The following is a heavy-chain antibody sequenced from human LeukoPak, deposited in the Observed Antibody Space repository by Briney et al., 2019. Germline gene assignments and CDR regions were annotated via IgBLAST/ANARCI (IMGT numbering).Heavy chain of an antibody. CDR1: GGSFSGYY. J-gene: IGHJ3*02. CDR2: INHSGIT. CDR3: ARPSYSYTSCFFSAFEI. D-gene: IGHD2-2*01. V-gene: IGHV4-34*01. Sequence: SETLSLTCAFYGGSFSGYYWSWIRQPRGKGLELVGEINHSGITNYKLSLKSRVTISVDTSKKQLSLKLSAVTAAHTAVYYCARPSYSYTSCFFSAFEIWGQGTMVTVSS.